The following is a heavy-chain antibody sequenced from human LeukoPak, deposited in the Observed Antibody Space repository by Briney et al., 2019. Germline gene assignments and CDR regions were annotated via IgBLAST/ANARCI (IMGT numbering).Heavy chain of an antibody. V-gene: IGHV3-48*03. CDR3: AKDVSYDSSGYYLGGAFDI. D-gene: IGHD3-22*01. Sequence: GGSLRLSCVASGFSFSSYEMNWVRQAPGKGLEWVSYITGNSDTRYYADSVKGRFTISRDNAKNSLYLQMNSLRAEDTAFYYCAKDVSYDSSGYYLGGAFDIWGQGTMVTVSS. CDR2: ITGNSDTR. CDR1: GFSFSSYE. J-gene: IGHJ3*02.